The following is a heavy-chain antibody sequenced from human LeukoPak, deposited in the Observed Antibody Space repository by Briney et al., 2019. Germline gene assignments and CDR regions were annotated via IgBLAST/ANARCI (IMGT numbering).Heavy chain of an antibody. Sequence: SETLSLTCTVSGGSISSYYWSWILQPVGKGLEWIGRIYTSGSTNYNPSLKSRVTMSVDTSKNQFSLKLSSVTAADTAVYYCAREGPVVHYYFDYWGQGTLVTVSS. J-gene: IGHJ4*02. CDR3: AREGPVVHYYFDY. V-gene: IGHV4-4*07. D-gene: IGHD2-15*01. CDR2: IYTSGST. CDR1: GGSISSYY.